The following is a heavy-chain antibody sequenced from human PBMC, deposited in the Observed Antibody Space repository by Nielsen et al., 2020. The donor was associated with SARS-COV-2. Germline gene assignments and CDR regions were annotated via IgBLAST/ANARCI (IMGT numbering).Heavy chain of an antibody. Sequence: GGSLRLSCAASGFTFSTYTMNWLRQAPGKGLEWVSAITSGYPYIYYADSVKGRFTTSRDNAESTLFLEMNSLRPEDTAVYYCARDWTERKTATGSLKGTYYGFDIWGQGTTVTVSS. J-gene: IGHJ6*02. CDR2: ITSGYPYI. CDR3: ARDWTERKTATGSLKGTYYGFDI. CDR1: GFTFSTYT. V-gene: IGHV3-21*01. D-gene: IGHD3-10*01.